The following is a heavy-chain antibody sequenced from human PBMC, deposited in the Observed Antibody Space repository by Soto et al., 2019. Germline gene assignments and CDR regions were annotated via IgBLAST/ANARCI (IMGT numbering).Heavy chain of an antibody. D-gene: IGHD3-22*01. J-gene: IGHJ3*02. Sequence: PGGSLKISCEGSGYSFTSYWIGCVRQMPGKGLEWVGIIYPGDSDTRYSPSFQGQVTISADKSISTAYLQWSSLKASDTAMYYCANKMGAYYYDSSSAPEGAFDIWGQGKMVTVSS. V-gene: IGHV5-51*01. CDR1: GYSFTSYW. CDR2: IYPGDSDT. CDR3: ANKMGAYYYDSSSAPEGAFDI.